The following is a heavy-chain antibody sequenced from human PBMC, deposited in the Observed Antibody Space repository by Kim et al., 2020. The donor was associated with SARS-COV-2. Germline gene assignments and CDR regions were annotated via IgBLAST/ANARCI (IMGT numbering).Heavy chain of an antibody. Sequence: SETLSLTCTVSGGSVSSGSYYWSWIRQPPGKGLEWIGYIYYSGSTNYNPSLKSRVTISVDTSKNQFSLKLSSVTAADTAVYYCASGARGYSGYDPNWNDDPGYYYGMDVWGQGTTVTVSS. CDR2: IYYSGST. J-gene: IGHJ6*02. CDR1: GGSVSSGSYY. CDR3: ASGARGYSGYDPNWNDDPGYYYGMDV. D-gene: IGHD5-12*01. V-gene: IGHV4-61*01.